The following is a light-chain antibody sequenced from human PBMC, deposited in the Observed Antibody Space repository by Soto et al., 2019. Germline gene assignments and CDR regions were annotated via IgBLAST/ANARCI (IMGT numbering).Light chain of an antibody. J-gene: IGLJ1*01. V-gene: IGLV2-8*01. CDR2: EVV. CDR3: CSYAGGGTSRV. Sequence: ALTQPPSASGSPGQSVTISCTGTKSDIGVYDFVSWYQHHPGKAPRLIIYEVVQRPSGVPDRFSGSKSGNTASLTVSGLQAADEADYYCCSYAGGGTSRVFGTGTKVTVL. CDR1: KSDIGVYDF.